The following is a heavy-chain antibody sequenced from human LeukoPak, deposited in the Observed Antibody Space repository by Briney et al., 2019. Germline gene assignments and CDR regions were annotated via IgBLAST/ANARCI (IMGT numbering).Heavy chain of an antibody. Sequence: GGSLRLSCAASGFTFSSYWMHWVRQAPGKGLVWVSRIYSDGSSTSYADSVKGRFTISRDNAKNTLYLQMNSLRAEDTAVYYCARVSTVTTTAFDIWGQGTMVTVSS. CDR1: GFTFSSYW. CDR2: IYSDGSST. V-gene: IGHV3-74*01. CDR3: ARVSTVTTTAFDI. D-gene: IGHD4-17*01. J-gene: IGHJ3*02.